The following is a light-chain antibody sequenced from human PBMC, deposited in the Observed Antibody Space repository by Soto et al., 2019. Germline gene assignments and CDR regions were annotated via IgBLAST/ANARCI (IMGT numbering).Light chain of an antibody. CDR2: EVK. CDR3: SSYTSRNTGV. V-gene: IGLV2-14*01. CDR1: SGGLNGYNY. Sequence: QSALTQPASVAGSPGQSITLSCTGTSGGLNGYNYVSWYQHHPGNAPKLILYEVKNRPSGVSNRFSGSESANTASLTISGLQAEVEADYYCSSYTSRNTGVFGGGTKLTVL. J-gene: IGLJ3*02.